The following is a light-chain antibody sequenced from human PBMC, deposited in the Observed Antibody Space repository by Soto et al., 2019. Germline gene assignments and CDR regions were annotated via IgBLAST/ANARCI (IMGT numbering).Light chain of an antibody. CDR2: WAS. Sequence: DIVMTQSPDSLAVSLGERATINCKSSQSVLYSSNNKNYLAWYQQKPGQPPKLLIYWASTRESGVPDRFSGSESGTDFTLTISSLQAEDVAVYYCQQYYITPVTFGPGTKVDIK. CDR3: QQYYITPVT. V-gene: IGKV4-1*01. J-gene: IGKJ3*01. CDR1: QSVLYSSNNKNY.